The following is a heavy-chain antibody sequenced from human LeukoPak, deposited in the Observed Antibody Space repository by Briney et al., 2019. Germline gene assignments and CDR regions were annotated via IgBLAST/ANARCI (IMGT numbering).Heavy chain of an antibody. D-gene: IGHD6-19*01. CDR3: ARDRGSGRYNWFDP. J-gene: IGHJ5*02. Sequence: ASVKVSCKASGYTFTGYYMHWVRQAPGQGLEWMGWINPNSGGTNYAQKFQGRVIMTRDTSISTAYMELSRLRSDDTAVYYCARDRGSGRYNWFDPWGQGTLVTVSS. V-gene: IGHV1-2*02. CDR1: GYTFTGYY. CDR2: INPNSGGT.